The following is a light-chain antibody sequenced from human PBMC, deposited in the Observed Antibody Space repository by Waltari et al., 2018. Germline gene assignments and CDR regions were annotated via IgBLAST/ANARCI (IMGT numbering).Light chain of an antibody. CDR1: QSVSRTF. J-gene: IGKJ1*01. V-gene: IGKV3-20*01. Sequence: EIVLTQSPGTLSLSPGERATLSCRASQSVSRTFAWYRQKPGQAPKLLIYGASIRATGIPDRVPGRGSGTDFSLTISSLEPEDFAIYFCQHYVRLPATFGQGTKVEIK. CDR3: QHYVRLPAT. CDR2: GAS.